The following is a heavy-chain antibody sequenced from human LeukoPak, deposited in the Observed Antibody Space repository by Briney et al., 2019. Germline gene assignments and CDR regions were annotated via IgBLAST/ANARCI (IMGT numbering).Heavy chain of an antibody. D-gene: IGHD6-19*01. CDR2: IYYSGST. Sequence: PSETLSLTCTVSGGSISSYYWSWIRQPPGKGLEWIGYIYYSGSTNYNPSLKSRVTISVDTSKNQFSLKLSSVTAADTAVYYCARDSGAVAGMRDYYYYYGMDVWGQGTTVTVSS. CDR3: ARDSGAVAGMRDYYYYYGMDV. CDR1: GGSISSYY. V-gene: IGHV4-59*01. J-gene: IGHJ6*02.